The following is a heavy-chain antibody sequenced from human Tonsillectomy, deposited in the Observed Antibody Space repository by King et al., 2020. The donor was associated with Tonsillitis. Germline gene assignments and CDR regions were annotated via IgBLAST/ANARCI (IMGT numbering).Heavy chain of an antibody. Sequence: VQLVESGAEVKKPGASVKVSCKASGYPFTGYCIHWVRQAPGQGLEWMGWINPHSTDTNFAQKFRGRVTMTRDTSISTAYMELSRLRSDDTAFYYCARVPNYYDSSGYPLVYGMDVWGQGTTVTVSS. V-gene: IGHV1-2*02. CDR1: GYPFTGYC. J-gene: IGHJ6*02. CDR3: ARVPNYYDSSGYPLVYGMDV. D-gene: IGHD3-22*01. CDR2: INPHSTDT.